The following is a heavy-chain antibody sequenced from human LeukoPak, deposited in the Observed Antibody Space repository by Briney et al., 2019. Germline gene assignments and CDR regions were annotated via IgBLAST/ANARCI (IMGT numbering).Heavy chain of an antibody. Sequence: GGSLRLSCAASGFTFSSYAMHWVRQAPGKGLEWVAVISYDGSNKYYADSVKGRFTISRDNSKNTLYLQMNSLRAEDTAVYYCARDGRDIVVVPAAISYYYYMDVWGKGTTVTVSS. CDR1: GFTFSSYA. CDR2: ISYDGSNK. D-gene: IGHD2-2*02. CDR3: ARDGRDIVVVPAAISYYYYMDV. V-gene: IGHV3-30-3*01. J-gene: IGHJ6*03.